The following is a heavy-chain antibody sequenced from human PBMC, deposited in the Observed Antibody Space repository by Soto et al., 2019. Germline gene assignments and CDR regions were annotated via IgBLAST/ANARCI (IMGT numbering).Heavy chain of an antibody. CDR3: VRGNVAVAAVYFDY. J-gene: IGHJ4*02. D-gene: IGHD6-19*01. CDR2: INSDESST. Sequence: PGGSLRLSCAASEFTFSDYWMHWVRQAPGKGLVWVSRINSDESSTSYADSVKGRFTISRDNAKNTLYLQMNSLRAEDTAVYYGVRGNVAVAAVYFDYWGQGILVTVSS. V-gene: IGHV3-74*01. CDR1: EFTFSDYW.